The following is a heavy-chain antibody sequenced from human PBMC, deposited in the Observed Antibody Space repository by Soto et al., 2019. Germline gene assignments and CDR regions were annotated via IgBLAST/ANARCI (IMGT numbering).Heavy chain of an antibody. CDR3: ARGAFGSYYVDY. CDR1: GFTFTSYW. V-gene: IGHV3-74*01. Sequence: EVQVVESGGASVQPGGSLRLSCAASGFTFTSYWMHWVRQAPGKGLLWMSRIKGDETTSSYADSVKGRFTISRDNAKNTVYLEINSLRAEDTAVYYCARGAFGSYYVDYWGQGTLVTVSS. J-gene: IGHJ4*02. D-gene: IGHD3-10*01. CDR2: IKGDETTS.